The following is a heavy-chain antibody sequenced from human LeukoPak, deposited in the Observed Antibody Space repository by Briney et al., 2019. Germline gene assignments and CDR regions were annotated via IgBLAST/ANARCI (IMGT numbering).Heavy chain of an antibody. CDR2: ISGSGGST. V-gene: IGHV3-23*01. J-gene: IGHJ4*02. CDR3: AKSGYNRFDY. Sequence: AGGSLRLSCAASGFTFDIYAMSWVRQAPGKGLEWVSGISGSGGSTYYADSVKGRFTISRDNSKNTLYLHMNSLRVEDTAVYYCAKSGYNRFDYWGQGTLVTVSS. D-gene: IGHD5-24*01. CDR1: GFTFDIYA.